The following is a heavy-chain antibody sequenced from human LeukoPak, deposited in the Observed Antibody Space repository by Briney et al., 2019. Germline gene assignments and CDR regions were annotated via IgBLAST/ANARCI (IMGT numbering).Heavy chain of an antibody. V-gene: IGHV4-61*02. D-gene: IGHD2-21*01. Sequence: ASETLSLTCTVSGGSASSGNFYWTWIRQPAGNQLEWIGRIHTSGNTNHNPSLWSRVTISTDTSKNQFSLTLNFVTAADTAVYYCARDRGGDSFDIWGQGTTVTVSS. CDR1: GGSASSGNFY. J-gene: IGHJ3*02. CDR2: IHTSGNT. CDR3: ARDRGGDSFDI.